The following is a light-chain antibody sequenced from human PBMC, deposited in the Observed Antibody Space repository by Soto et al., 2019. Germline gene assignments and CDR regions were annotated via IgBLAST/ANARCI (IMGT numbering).Light chain of an antibody. V-gene: IGKV1-39*01. Sequence: DIQMTQSPSSLSASVGDRVTITCRASQSISSYLNWYQQKPGKTPKLLIYAASSLQSGVSSRFSGSGSGTDYTLTISSLQPEDFATYYCQQSYSPLITFGQGTRLEIK. J-gene: IGKJ5*01. CDR2: AAS. CDR1: QSISSY. CDR3: QQSYSPLIT.